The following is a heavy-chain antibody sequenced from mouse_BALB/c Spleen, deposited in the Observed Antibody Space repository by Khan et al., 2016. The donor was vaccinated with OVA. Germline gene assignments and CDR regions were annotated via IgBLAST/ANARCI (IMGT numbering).Heavy chain of an antibody. CDR2: IYPGSGDI. J-gene: IGHJ3*01. V-gene: IGHV1-77*01. Sequence: QVQLKQSGPELVKPGASVKMSCKASGYIFTDYVLTWVKQRTGQGLEWIGEIYPGSGDIYYNDKFKGKATLTADMSSNTAYIQLNSLTSEDSAVYFCASGGYGTSGAYWGQGTLVTVSA. D-gene: IGHD1-1*01. CDR3: ASGGYGTSGAY. CDR1: GYIFTDYV.